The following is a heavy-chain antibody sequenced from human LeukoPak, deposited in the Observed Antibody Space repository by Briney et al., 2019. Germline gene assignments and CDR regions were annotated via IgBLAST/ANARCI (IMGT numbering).Heavy chain of an antibody. CDR3: VRDEMGYQLLYPAQCFQY. V-gene: IGHV1-2*02. Sequence: ASVKVSCKASGYTFTSYAMNWVRQAPGQGLEWLGWINPKGGGTNSAQKFQGRVTVTRDTSIDTAYMELSSLRSDDTAVYYCVRDEMGYQLLYPAQCFQYWGQGTLVTVSS. D-gene: IGHD2-2*02. CDR2: INPKGGGT. CDR1: GYTFTSYA. J-gene: IGHJ1*01.